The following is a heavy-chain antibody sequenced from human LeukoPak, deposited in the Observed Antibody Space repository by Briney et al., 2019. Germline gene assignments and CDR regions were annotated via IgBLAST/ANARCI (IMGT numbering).Heavy chain of an antibody. CDR2: IKSKADGGTT. J-gene: IGHJ3*01. Sequence: GGSLRLSCAASGFTFRDAWMTWVRQAPGKGLEWVGRIKSKADGGTTDYAAPVNGRFTISRDDSENTLYLQMNSLKTEDTAVYYCTTVGLYDILSGHYHDSFDRWGQGTMVTVSS. CDR1: GFTFRDAW. CDR3: TTVGLYDILSGHYHDSFDR. D-gene: IGHD3-9*01. V-gene: IGHV3-15*01.